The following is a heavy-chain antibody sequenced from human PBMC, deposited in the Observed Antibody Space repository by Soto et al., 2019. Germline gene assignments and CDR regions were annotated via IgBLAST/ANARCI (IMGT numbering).Heavy chain of an antibody. V-gene: IGHV4-31*03. Sequence: LSLTCTVSGDSINSVGSYWSWIRQHPGKGLEWIGYIYYSGSTFYNPSLKSRVIISVDTSKNQFSLNLISVTAADTAVYYCGSFDDQINPATIVNWGQGTLVTVSS. CDR3: GSFDDQINPATIVN. D-gene: IGHD2-2*02. CDR2: IYYSGST. CDR1: GDSINSVGSY. J-gene: IGHJ4*02.